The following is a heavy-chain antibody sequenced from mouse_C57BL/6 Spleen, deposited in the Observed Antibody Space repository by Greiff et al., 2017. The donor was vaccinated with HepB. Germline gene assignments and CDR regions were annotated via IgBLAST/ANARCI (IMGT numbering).Heavy chain of an antibody. CDR2: IYPSDSET. Sequence: QVQLKQPGAELVRPGSSVKLSCKASGYTFTSYWMDWVKQRPGQGLEWIGNIYPSDSETHYNQKFKDKATLTVDKSSSTAYMQLSSLTSEDSAVYYCARTPSYYGSSHWYFDVWGTGTTVTVSS. V-gene: IGHV1-61*01. CDR1: GYTFTSYW. CDR3: ARTPSYYGSSHWYFDV. J-gene: IGHJ1*03. D-gene: IGHD1-1*01.